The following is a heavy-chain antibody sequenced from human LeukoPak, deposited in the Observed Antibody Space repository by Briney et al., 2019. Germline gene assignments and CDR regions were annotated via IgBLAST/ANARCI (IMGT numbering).Heavy chain of an antibody. D-gene: IGHD4-17*01. V-gene: IGHV3-30*03. CDR2: ILYDGSNK. CDR3: ARALSYGDYGY. J-gene: IGHJ4*02. CDR1: GFTFSSYG. Sequence: GGSLRLSCAASGFTFSSYGMHWVRQAPGKGLEWVAVILYDGSNKYYADSVKGRFTISRDNSKNTLYLQMNSLRAEDTAVYYCARALSYGDYGYWGQGTLVTVSS.